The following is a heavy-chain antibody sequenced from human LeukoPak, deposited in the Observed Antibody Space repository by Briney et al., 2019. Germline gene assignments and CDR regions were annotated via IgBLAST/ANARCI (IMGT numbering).Heavy chain of an antibody. J-gene: IGHJ6*02. D-gene: IGHD2-2*01. CDR3: SRTTSTNEAGSYSGMDV. CDR2: INHSGDT. Sequence: PSETLSLTCAVSGGSFSGYYWNWIRQPPGKGLEWIGEINHSGDTNYNPSLKSRVTISVDTSKNQFSLKLSSMTAADTAVYYCSRTTSTNEAGSYSGMDVWGQGTTVTVSS. V-gene: IGHV4-34*01. CDR1: GGSFSGYY.